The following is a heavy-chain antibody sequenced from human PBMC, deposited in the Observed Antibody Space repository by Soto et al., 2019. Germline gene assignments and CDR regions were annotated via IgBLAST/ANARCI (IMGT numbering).Heavy chain of an antibody. CDR1: GGSISSGGYS. V-gene: IGHV4-30-2*01. CDR2: IYHSRST. Sequence: SETLSLTCAVSGGSISSGGYSWSWIRQPPGKGLEWIGYIYHSRSTNYNPSLKSRVTISVDRSKNQFSLNLSSVTAADTAVYYCAGRYGSCFDYWGQGTLVTVSS. D-gene: IGHD5-18*01. J-gene: IGHJ4*02. CDR3: AGRYGSCFDY.